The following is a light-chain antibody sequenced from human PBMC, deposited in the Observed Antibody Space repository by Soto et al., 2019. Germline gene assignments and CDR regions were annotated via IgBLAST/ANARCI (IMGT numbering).Light chain of an antibody. J-gene: IGKJ3*01. CDR2: GAS. CDR1: QGISNF. CDR3: QKYSTAQFT. V-gene: IGKV1-27*01. Sequence: DIQMTQSPSSLSASVGDRVIITCRASQGISNFLAWSQQKPGKVPKLLIYGASTLQSGVSSRFSGSGSGTEFTLTISSLQPEDVATYYCQKYSTAQFTFGPGTKVDIK.